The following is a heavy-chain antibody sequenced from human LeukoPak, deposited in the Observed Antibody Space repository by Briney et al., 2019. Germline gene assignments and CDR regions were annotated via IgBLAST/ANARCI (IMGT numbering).Heavy chain of an antibody. CDR2: INHSGST. V-gene: IGHV4-34*01. D-gene: IGHD2-15*01. CDR1: GGSFSGYY. CDR3: ARELRGTGSGGRAAGWYFDY. Sequence: SETLSLTCAVYGGSFSGYYWSWTRQPPGKGLEWLGEINHSGSTNYNPSLKSRVTISVDTSKNQFSLKLSSVTAADTAVYYCARELRGTGSGGRAAGWYFDYWGQGTLVTVSS. J-gene: IGHJ4*02.